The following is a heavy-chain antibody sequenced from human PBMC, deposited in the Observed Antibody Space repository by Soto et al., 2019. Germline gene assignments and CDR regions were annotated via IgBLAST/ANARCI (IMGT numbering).Heavy chain of an antibody. Sequence: ASVKVSCKASGYTFTSYGISWVRQAPGQGLEWMGWISAYNGNTNYAQKLQGRVTMTTDTSTSTAYMELRSLRSDDTAVYYCARDCYDFWSGYPRYCCYYGMDVWGQGATVTVTS. V-gene: IGHV1-18*01. CDR2: ISAYNGNT. CDR3: ARDCYDFWSGYPRYCCYYGMDV. CDR1: GYTFTSYG. J-gene: IGHJ6*02. D-gene: IGHD3-3*01.